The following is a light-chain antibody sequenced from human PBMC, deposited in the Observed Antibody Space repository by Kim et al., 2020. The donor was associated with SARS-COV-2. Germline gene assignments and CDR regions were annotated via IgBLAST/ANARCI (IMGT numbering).Light chain of an antibody. V-gene: IGKV3-15*01. CDR1: QSVNSI. J-gene: IGKJ2*01. CDR3: QQYNNWPYT. CDR2: GAS. Sequence: EIVMTQSPATLSVTPRERATLSCRASQSVNSILAWYQQKPGQAPRLLIYGASTRATGIPARFSGSGSGTEFTLTISSLQSEDFAAYYCQQYNNWPYTFGQGTKLEI.